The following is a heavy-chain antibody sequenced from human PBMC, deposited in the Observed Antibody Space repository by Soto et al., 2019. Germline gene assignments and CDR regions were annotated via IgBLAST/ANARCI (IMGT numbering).Heavy chain of an antibody. CDR3: ARGLGGSYFPFDF. CDR1: GGTFSDSA. CDR2: LVPMFRTA. V-gene: IGHV1-69*12. Sequence: QVHLVQSGAEVKKPGSSVKVSCKTSGGTFSDSAINWLRQTPGQGLEWMGGLVPMFRTANYAPNLQGRVSSTADESTSTVFMELSSLTFEDTAGYYCARGLGGSYFPFDFWGQGTLLTVSS. D-gene: IGHD1-26*01. J-gene: IGHJ4*02.